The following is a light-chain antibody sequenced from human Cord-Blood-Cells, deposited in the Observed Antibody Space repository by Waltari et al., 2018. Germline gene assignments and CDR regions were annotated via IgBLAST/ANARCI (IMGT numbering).Light chain of an antibody. CDR2: DAS. J-gene: IGKJ2*03. Sequence: EIVLQQSPATLSLSPGERAPLSCRASQSVSSYLAWYQQKPGQAPRLLIYDASNRATGIPARFSGSGSGTDFTLTISSLEPEDFAVYYCQQRSNWPPSFGQGTKLEIK. CDR3: QQRSNWPPS. CDR1: QSVSSY. V-gene: IGKV3-11*01.